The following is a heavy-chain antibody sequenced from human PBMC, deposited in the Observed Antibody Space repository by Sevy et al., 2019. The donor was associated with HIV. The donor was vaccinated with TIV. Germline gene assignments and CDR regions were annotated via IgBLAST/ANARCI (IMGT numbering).Heavy chain of an antibody. V-gene: IGHV3-15*01. CDR1: GFTFSNAW. J-gene: IGHJ4*02. D-gene: IGHD1-26*01. CDR2: IKSKTDGGTT. CDR3: TTEGWELLDYFDY. Sequence: GGSLRLSCAASGFTFSNAWMSWVRQAPGKGLEWVGRIKSKTDGGTTDYAAPVKGRFTISRDDSKNKRYLQMNSLKTEDTAVYYCTTEGWELLDYFDYWGQGTLVTVSS.